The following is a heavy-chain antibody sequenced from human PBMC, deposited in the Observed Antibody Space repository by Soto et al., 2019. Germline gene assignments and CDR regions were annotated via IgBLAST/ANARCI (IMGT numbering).Heavy chain of an antibody. Sequence: SETMSLTCTVSGGSISSSNYYWGWIRQPPGKGLEWIGSIYYSGSTYYNSSLKSRVTISVDTSKNQFSLKLSSVTAADTAAYYCARRGVYCSGGSCYSAAFDYWGQGTLVTVSS. D-gene: IGHD2-15*01. CDR2: IYYSGST. J-gene: IGHJ4*02. CDR3: ARRGVYCSGGSCYSAAFDY. V-gene: IGHV4-39*01. CDR1: GGSISSSNYY.